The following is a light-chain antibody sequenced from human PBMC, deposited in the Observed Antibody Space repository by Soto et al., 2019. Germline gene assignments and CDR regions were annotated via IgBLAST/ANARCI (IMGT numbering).Light chain of an antibody. J-gene: IGKJ1*01. CDR3: QQYHNWPSVT. Sequence: DIVMTQSPATLSVSPGERATLSCRASQSVSSSLAWYQQKPGQAPRLLISGASTRATGIPARFSASGSGTEFTLTISSLQSEDFAVYYCQQYHNWPSVTFGQGTKVDIK. V-gene: IGKV3-15*01. CDR2: GAS. CDR1: QSVSSS.